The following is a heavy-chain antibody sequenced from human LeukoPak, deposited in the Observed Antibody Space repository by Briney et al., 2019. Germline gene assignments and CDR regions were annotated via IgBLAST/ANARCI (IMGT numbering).Heavy chain of an antibody. CDR3: ARDGEYSYGYGLDD. CDR1: GVNVSYY. CDR2: IYSGGRT. J-gene: IGHJ4*02. D-gene: IGHD5-18*01. Sequence: GGSLRLSRSASGVNVSYYMSLVRQAPGKGLEWVSVIYSGGRTFYADSVKRRFTISRDNSKNTVYLQMNSLRPEETAVYYCARDGEYSYGYGLDDWGQGTLVTVSS. V-gene: IGHV3-66*01.